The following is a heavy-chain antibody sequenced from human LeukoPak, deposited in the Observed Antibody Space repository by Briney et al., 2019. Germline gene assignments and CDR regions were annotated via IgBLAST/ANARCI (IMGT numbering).Heavy chain of an antibody. J-gene: IGHJ4*02. D-gene: IGHD3-9*01. CDR2: IYSGGST. CDR1: GFTVSSTY. CDR3: ARGPEFTHDWSNYFDY. V-gene: IGHV3-53*05. Sequence: GGSLRLSCAASGFTVSSTYMSWVRQAPGKGLEWVSVIYSGGSTYYADSVKGRFTISRDNSKNTLYLQMNSLRAEDTAVYYCARGPEFTHDWSNYFDYWGQGTLVTVSS.